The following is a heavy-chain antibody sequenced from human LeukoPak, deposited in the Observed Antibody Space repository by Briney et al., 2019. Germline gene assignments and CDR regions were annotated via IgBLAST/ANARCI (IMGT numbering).Heavy chain of an antibody. D-gene: IGHD2/OR15-2a*01. CDR1: GFTFSSYG. Sequence: GRSLRLSCAASGFTFSSYGMHWVRQAPGKGLEWLAYIQYDGNNEYYADSVKGRFTVSRDNSRNTVFLQMHSLRAEDTAVYYCAKDGNTYQLDYWGQGSLVTVSS. CDR2: IQYDGNNE. J-gene: IGHJ4*02. V-gene: IGHV3-30*02. CDR3: AKDGNTYQLDY.